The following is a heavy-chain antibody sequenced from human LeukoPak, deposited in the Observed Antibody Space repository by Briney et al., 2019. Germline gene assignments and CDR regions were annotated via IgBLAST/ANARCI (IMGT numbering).Heavy chain of an antibody. J-gene: IGHJ4*02. V-gene: IGHV1-8*02. Sequence: ASVKVSCKASGYTFPSYGFSWVRQAPGQGLEWMGWMNPNSGNTGYAQKFQGRVTMTRNTSISTAYMELSSLRSEDTAVYYCARRYSSSWLGEDYWGQGTLVTVSS. CDR2: MNPNSGNT. CDR1: GYTFPSYG. CDR3: ARRYSSSWLGEDY. D-gene: IGHD6-13*01.